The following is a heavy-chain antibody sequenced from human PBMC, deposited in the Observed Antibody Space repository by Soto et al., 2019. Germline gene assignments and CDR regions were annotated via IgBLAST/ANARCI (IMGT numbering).Heavy chain of an antibody. CDR3: ARTPFDRLRRFDP. D-gene: IGHD5-12*01. V-gene: IGHV4-61*01. Sequence: QVQLQESGPGLVTPSETLSLTCTVSGGSVRSGSHYWSWIRQPPGKGLEWIGYIYYSGNTNYNPSLKSRVTISVDTSKNQCSLKLSSVTAADTAVYYCARTPFDRLRRFDPWGQGTLVTVSS. CDR2: IYYSGNT. J-gene: IGHJ5*02. CDR1: GGSVRSGSHY.